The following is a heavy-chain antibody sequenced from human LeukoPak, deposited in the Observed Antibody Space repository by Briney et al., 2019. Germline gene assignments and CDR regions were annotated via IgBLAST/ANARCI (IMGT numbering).Heavy chain of an antibody. Sequence: GGSLRLSCAASGFTFSSYFMTWVRQAPGKGLEWVANTKQDGSETYYVDSVKGRFTISRDSAKNSLYLQMNSLRAEDTAVYYCARDYYYYIDVWGKGTTVTVSS. V-gene: IGHV3-7*01. CDR3: ARDYYYYIDV. J-gene: IGHJ6*03. CDR1: GFTFSSYF. CDR2: TKQDGSET.